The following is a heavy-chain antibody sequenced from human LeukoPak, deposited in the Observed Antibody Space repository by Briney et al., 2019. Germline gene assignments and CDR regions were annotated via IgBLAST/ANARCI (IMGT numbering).Heavy chain of an antibody. Sequence: GGSLRLSCAASGFTFSNHWMSWVRQAPGKGLEWVANIKQDGGETYYVDSVKGRFTISRDNAKNSLYLQMNSLRAEDTAVYYCARDVAPGSSWASYYFDYWGQGTLVTVSS. V-gene: IGHV3-7*01. CDR3: ARDVAPGSSWASYYFDY. J-gene: IGHJ4*02. CDR1: GFTFSNHW. D-gene: IGHD6-13*01. CDR2: IKQDGGET.